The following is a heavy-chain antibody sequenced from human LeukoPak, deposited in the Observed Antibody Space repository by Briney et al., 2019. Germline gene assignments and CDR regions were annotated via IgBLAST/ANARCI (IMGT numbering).Heavy chain of an antibody. V-gene: IGHV4-30-4*08. D-gene: IGHD2-2*01. CDR3: ATQLTYCSSTSCYGWFDP. J-gene: IGHJ5*02. CDR2: IYYSGST. Sequence: SETLSLTCTVSGGSISSGDYYWSWIRQPPGKGLEWIGYIYYSGSTYYNPSLKSRVTISVDTSKNQFSLKLSSVTAADTAVYYCATQLTYCSSTSCYGWFDPWGQGTLVTVSS. CDR1: GGSISSGDYY.